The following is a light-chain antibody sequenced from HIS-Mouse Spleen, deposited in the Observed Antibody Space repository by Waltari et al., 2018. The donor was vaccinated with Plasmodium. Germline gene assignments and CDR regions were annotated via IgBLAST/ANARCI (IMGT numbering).Light chain of an antibody. CDR3: QQYNNWLFT. J-gene: IGKJ3*01. CDR2: GAS. Sequence: EIVMTQSPATLSVSPGERATPSCRASQSVSSNLAWYQQKPGQAPRLLIYGASTRATGIPARFSGSGSETEFTLTISSLQSGDFAVYYCQQYNNWLFTFGPGTKVDIK. V-gene: IGKV3-15*01. CDR1: QSVSSN.